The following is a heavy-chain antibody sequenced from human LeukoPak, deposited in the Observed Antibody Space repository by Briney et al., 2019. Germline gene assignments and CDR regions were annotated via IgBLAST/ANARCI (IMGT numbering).Heavy chain of an antibody. V-gene: IGHV1-2*02. CDR3: ARDYYSGTYAH. CDR1: GYTFTGYF. CDR2: INPNSGGT. J-gene: IGHJ4*02. D-gene: IGHD1-26*01. Sequence: GASVKVSCKASGYTFTGYFIQWVRQAPGQGLEWMGWINPNSGGTNYAQKFQGRVTMTRDTSISTAYMELTRLRSDDTAVYYCARDYYSGTYAHWGQGTLVTVSS.